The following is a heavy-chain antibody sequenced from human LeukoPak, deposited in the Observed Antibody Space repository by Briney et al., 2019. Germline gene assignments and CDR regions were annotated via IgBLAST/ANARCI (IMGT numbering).Heavy chain of an antibody. Sequence: ASVKASCKASGYTFTSYIISWVRQAPGQGLEWMGWINAYNGNTDYAQRVQGRVTMTTDTSTSTAYMELRSLRSDDTAVYYCASWGLRLGELSDHYFDYWGQGTLVTVSS. CDR3: ASWGLRLGELSDHYFDY. CDR2: INAYNGNT. D-gene: IGHD3-16*02. J-gene: IGHJ4*02. CDR1: GYTFTSYI. V-gene: IGHV1-18*01.